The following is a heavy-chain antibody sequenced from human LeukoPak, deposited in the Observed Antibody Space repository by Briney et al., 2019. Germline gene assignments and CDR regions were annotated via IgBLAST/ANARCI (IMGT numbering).Heavy chain of an antibody. V-gene: IGHV3-53*04. D-gene: IGHD5-18*01. CDR3: ARGVLGYSYGFDY. CDR1: GFTVSSNY. J-gene: IGHJ4*02. CDR2: IFSGGTT. Sequence: GGSLRLSCAASGFTVSSNYMSWVRQAPGKGLEWVSVIFSGGTTYYADSVKGRFTISRHNSENTLYIQMNSLRGEDTAVYYCARGVLGYSYGFDYWGQGTLVTVSS.